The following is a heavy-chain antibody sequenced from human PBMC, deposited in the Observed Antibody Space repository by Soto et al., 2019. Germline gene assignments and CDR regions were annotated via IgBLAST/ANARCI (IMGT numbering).Heavy chain of an antibody. CDR2: IFDSGNA. Sequence: SETLSLTCTVSGGSINSYCWSWIRQPLGKGLEWIAYIFDSGNANYNPSLKSRVTISVDTSKNQFSLKLTSVTAADTAVYYCARHRRTTVAKFYFDNWGQGALVTVSS. J-gene: IGHJ4*02. CDR1: GGSINSYC. V-gene: IGHV4-59*08. D-gene: IGHD4-4*01. CDR3: ARHRRTTVAKFYFDN.